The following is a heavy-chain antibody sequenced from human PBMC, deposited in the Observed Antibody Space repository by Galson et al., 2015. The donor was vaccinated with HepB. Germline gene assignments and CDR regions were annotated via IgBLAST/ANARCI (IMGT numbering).Heavy chain of an antibody. Sequence: SLRLSCAASGFTFSNAWMSWVRQAPGKGLEWVGRIKSKTDGGTTDYAAPVKGRFTISRDDSKNTLYLQMNSLKTEDTAVYYCTTEVGSDVLLWFGESTRGGNFDYWGQGTLVTVSS. V-gene: IGHV3-15*01. CDR3: TTEVGSDVLLWFGESTRGGNFDY. CDR2: IKSKTDGGTT. CDR1: GFTFSNAW. J-gene: IGHJ4*02. D-gene: IGHD3-10*01.